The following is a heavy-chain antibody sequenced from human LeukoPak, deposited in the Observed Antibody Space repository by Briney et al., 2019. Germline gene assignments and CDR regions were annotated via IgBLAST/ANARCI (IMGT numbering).Heavy chain of an antibody. V-gene: IGHV3-11*01. CDR3: AGSREYYYMDV. CDR1: GFTFSDYY. CDR2: ISSSGSTI. J-gene: IGHJ6*03. D-gene: IGHD3-10*01. Sequence: GGSLRLSCAASGFTFSDYYMSWIRQAPGKGLEWVSYISSSGSTIYYADSVKGRFTISRDNAKNSLYLQMNSLRAEDTAVYYCAGSREYYYMDVWGKGTTVTISS.